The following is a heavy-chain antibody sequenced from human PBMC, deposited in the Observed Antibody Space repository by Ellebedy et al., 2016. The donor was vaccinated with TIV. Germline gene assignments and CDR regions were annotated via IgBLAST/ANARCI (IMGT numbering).Heavy chain of an antibody. CDR2: ISYDGSNK. CDR1: GFTFSSYA. J-gene: IGHJ4*02. D-gene: IGHD2-15*01. Sequence: GGSLRLSCAASGFTFSSYAMHWVRQAPGKGLDWVAVISYDGSNKYYADSVKGRFTISRDNSKNTLYLQMNSLRAEDTAVYYCANVGYCSDGRCSERGYWGQGTLVTVSS. CDR3: ANVGYCSDGRCSERGY. V-gene: IGHV3-30*04.